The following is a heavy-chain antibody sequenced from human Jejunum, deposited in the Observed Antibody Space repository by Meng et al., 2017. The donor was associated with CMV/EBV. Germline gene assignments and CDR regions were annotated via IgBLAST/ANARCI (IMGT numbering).Heavy chain of an antibody. D-gene: IGHD3-10*01. V-gene: IGHV4-4*07. CDR2: VYISGTT. CDR1: GASISNYY. CDR3: ARDSNLSGLAY. Sequence: QVQLRESGPGLVKPSGXLSLTCTVSGASISNYYWSWIRQPAGKGLEWIGRVYISGTTNYNPSLKSRVTMSIDTSKNQFSLKLTSVTAADTAVYYCARDSNLSGLAYWGHGTLVTVSS. J-gene: IGHJ4*01.